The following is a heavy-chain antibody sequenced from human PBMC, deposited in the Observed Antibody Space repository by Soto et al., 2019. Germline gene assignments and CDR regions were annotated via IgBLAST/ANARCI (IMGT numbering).Heavy chain of an antibody. Sequence: GGSLRLSCAASGFTFSSYAMHWVRQAPGKGLEYVSAISSNGGSTYYASSVKGRFTISRDNSKNTLYLQMGSLRAEDMAVYYCARDGGYCSGGSCPEYYYYYYMEVWGKGTTVTVSS. J-gene: IGHJ6*03. CDR2: ISSNGGST. D-gene: IGHD2-15*01. CDR3: ARDGGYCSGGSCPEYYYYYYMEV. V-gene: IGHV3-64*01. CDR1: GFTFSSYA.